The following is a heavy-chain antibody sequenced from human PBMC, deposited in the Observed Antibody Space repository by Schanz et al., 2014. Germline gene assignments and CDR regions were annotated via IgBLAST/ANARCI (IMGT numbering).Heavy chain of an antibody. CDR3: AREEGWGIAAAGPKHYYYGMDV. CDR2: ISHSGGSK. D-gene: IGHD6-13*01. CDR1: GFSFSSYS. V-gene: IGHV3-48*01. J-gene: IGHJ6*02. Sequence: DLVESGGGLIQRGESLRLSCSASGFSFSSYSMNWVRQAPGKGLEWVSSISHSGGSKYYADSVKGRFTISRDNAKNSLYLQMNSLRAEDTAVYYCAREEGWGIAAAGPKHYYYGMDVWGQGTTXTVSS.